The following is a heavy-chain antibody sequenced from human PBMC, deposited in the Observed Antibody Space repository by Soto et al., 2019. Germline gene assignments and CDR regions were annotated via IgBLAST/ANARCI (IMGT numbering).Heavy chain of an antibody. CDR3: ARDLRRDYGDSGAFDI. J-gene: IGHJ3*02. D-gene: IGHD4-17*01. Sequence: SETLSLTCTVSGVSISSYYWSWIRQPPGKGLEWIGYIYYSGSTNYNPSLKSRVTISVDTSKNQFSLKLSSVTAADTAVYYCARDLRRDYGDSGAFDIWGQGTMVTVSS. CDR2: IYYSGST. V-gene: IGHV4-59*01. CDR1: GVSISSYY.